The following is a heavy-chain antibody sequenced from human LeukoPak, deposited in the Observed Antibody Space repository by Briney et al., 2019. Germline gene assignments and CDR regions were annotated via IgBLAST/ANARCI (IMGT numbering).Heavy chain of an antibody. CDR1: GYSFSSYN. J-gene: IGHJ6*03. D-gene: IGHD6-13*01. V-gene: IGHV7-4-1*02. CDR3: ARVGYPVYYYYMDV. Sequence: RASVKVSCKASGYSFSSYNMNWVRQGPGQGLEWMGWINTNTGNPRYAQGFTGRFVFSLDTSVSTAYLQISSLKAEDTAVYYCARVGYPVYYYYMDVWGKGTTVTVSS. CDR2: INTNTGNP.